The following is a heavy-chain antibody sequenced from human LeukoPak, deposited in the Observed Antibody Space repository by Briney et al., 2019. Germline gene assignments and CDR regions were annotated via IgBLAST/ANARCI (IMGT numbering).Heavy chain of an antibody. D-gene: IGHD3-22*01. CDR3: ARSPHQYYDSSGYPLGY. V-gene: IGHV1-2*02. CDR1: GYTFTSYY. Sequence: ASVKVSCKASGYTFTSYYMHWVRQAPGQGLEWMGWINPNSGGTNYAQKFQGRVTMTRDTSISTAYMELSRLRSDDTAVYYCARSPHQYYDSSGYPLGYWGQGTLVTVSS. CDR2: INPNSGGT. J-gene: IGHJ4*02.